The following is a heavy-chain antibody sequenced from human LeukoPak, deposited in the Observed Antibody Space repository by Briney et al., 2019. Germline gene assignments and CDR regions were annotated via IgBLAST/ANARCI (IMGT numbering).Heavy chain of an antibody. CDR2: ISYDGSNK. V-gene: IGHV3-30*03. J-gene: IGHJ6*03. D-gene: IGHD3-9*01. Sequence: PGGSLRLPCAASGFTFSGYGMSWVRQAPGKGLEWVAVISYDGSNKYYADSVKGRFTISRDNSKNTLYLQMNSLRAEDTAVYYCAREVRYFDWLPQYYYYMDVWGKGTTVTVSS. CDR1: GFTFSGYG. CDR3: AREVRYFDWLPQYYYYMDV.